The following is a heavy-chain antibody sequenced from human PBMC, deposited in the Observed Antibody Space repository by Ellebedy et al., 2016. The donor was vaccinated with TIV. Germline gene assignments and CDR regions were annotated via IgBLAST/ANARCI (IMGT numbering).Heavy chain of an antibody. D-gene: IGHD5-24*01. CDR2: IKPDGRAQ. Sequence: PGGSLRLSCAASGFTFSNYWMSWVRQAPGKGLEWVGNIKPDGRAQYYVDSVKGRFTMSRDNAKNSLYLQMDSLRAEDKAVYYCARDRGNGYNYRSPFDHWGQGSLVTVSS. CDR3: ARDRGNGYNYRSPFDH. CDR1: GFTFSNYW. J-gene: IGHJ4*02. V-gene: IGHV3-7*01.